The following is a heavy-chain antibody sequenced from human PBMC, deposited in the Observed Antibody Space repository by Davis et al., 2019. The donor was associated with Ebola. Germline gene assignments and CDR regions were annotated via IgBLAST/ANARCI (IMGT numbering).Heavy chain of an antibody. CDR2: ISAYNGNT. J-gene: IGHJ6*02. V-gene: IGHV1-18*04. CDR1: GYTFTSYG. Sequence: ASVKVSCKASGYTFTSYGISWVRQAPGQGLEWMGWISAYNGNTNYAQKLQGRVTMTTDTSTSTAYMELRSLRSDDTAVYYCARDPMDIVVVPAATIAGYYYYGMDVWGQGTTVTVSS. CDR3: ARDPMDIVVVPAATIAGYYYYGMDV. D-gene: IGHD2-2*03.